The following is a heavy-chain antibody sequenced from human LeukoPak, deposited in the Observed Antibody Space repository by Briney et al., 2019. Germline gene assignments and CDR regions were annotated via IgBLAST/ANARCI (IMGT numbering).Heavy chain of an antibody. CDR2: INQSGST. CDR3: ASLLNVAGYSGYDSDY. J-gene: IGHJ4*01. CDR1: GGSFSSYY. V-gene: IGHV4-34*01. Sequence: SETLSPTCAVYGGSFSSYYWSWIRQPPGKGLEWIGEINQSGSTNYNPSLKSRVTISVDTSKSQFSLKLSSLTAADTAVYYCASLLNVAGYSGYDSDYWGHGTLVTVSS. D-gene: IGHD5-12*01.